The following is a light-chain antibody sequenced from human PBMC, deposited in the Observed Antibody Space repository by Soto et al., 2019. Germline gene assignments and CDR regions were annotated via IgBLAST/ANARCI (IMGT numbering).Light chain of an antibody. CDR1: QSVSSY. V-gene: IGKV3-11*01. CDR2: DAS. J-gene: IGKJ5*01. Sequence: EIVLTQSPAPLSLSPGERATLSCRASQSVSSYLAGYQQKPGQAPRLLIYDASNRATGIPARFSGSGSGTDFTLTISSLEPEDFAVYYCQQRSNWPAFGQGTRLEIK. CDR3: QQRSNWPA.